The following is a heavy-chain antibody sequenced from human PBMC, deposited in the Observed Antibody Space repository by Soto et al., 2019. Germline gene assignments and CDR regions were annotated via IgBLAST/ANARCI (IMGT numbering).Heavy chain of an antibody. CDR3: ARDYWAAYYYDSSGYFDI. CDR1: GGSISSYY. CDR2: IYYSGST. Sequence: LSLTCTVSGGSISSYYWGLIRQPPLKGLEWIGYIYYSGSTNYNPSLKSRVTISVDTSKNQFSLKLSSVTAADTAVYYCARDYWAAYYYDSSGYFDIWGQGTMVTVSS. J-gene: IGHJ3*02. V-gene: IGHV4-59*01. D-gene: IGHD3-22*01.